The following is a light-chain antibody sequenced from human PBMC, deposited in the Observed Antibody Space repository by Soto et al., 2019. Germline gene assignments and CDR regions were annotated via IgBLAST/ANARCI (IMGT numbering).Light chain of an antibody. V-gene: IGKV3-15*01. CDR3: QQYNNWPLT. CDR1: QSVSSN. CDR2: GAS. Sequence: EIVMTQSPATLSVSPGERATLSCRASQSVSSNLAWYQQEPGQAPRLLIYGASTRATGIPARFSGSGAGTEFTLTISSLQSEDFEVYYCQQYNNWPLTFGGGTKVEIK. J-gene: IGKJ4*01.